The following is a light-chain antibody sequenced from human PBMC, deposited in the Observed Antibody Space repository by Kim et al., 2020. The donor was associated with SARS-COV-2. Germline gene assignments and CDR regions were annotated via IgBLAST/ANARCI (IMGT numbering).Light chain of an antibody. Sequence: SSELTQDPAVSVALGQTVRITCQGDSLRSYYASWYRQKPGQAPVLVIYGKNNRPSGIPDRFSGSSSGNTASLTITGAQAEDEADYYCNSRDSSGNHLVVFGGGTQLTVL. CDR1: SLRSYY. CDR2: GKN. CDR3: NSRDSSGNHLVV. V-gene: IGLV3-19*01. J-gene: IGLJ2*01.